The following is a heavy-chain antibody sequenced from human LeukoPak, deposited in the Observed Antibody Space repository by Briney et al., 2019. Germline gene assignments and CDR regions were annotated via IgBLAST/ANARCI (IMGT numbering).Heavy chain of an antibody. CDR1: GFTFSSYA. CDR2: ISSSGSTK. V-gene: IGHV3-48*03. J-gene: IGHJ6*04. Sequence: GGSLRLSCAASGFTFSSYAMNWVRQAPGKGLEWVSYISSSGSTKYYADSVKGRFTISRDSAKNSLYLQMNSLRAEDTAVYYCAELGITMIGGVWGKGTTVTISS. CDR3: AELGITMIGGV. D-gene: IGHD3-10*02.